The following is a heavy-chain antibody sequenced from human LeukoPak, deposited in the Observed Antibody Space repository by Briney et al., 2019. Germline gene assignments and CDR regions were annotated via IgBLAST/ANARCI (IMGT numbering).Heavy chain of an antibody. CDR1: GFTVSSNY. Sequence: GGSLRLSCAASGFTVSSNYMSWVRQAPGKGLEWVSAISGSGGSTYYADSVKGRFTISRDNSKNTLYLQMNSLRAEDTAVYYCARMYSSGWYLRPYYFDYWGQGTLVTVSS. CDR3: ARMYSSGWYLRPYYFDY. CDR2: ISGSGGST. D-gene: IGHD6-19*01. V-gene: IGHV3-23*01. J-gene: IGHJ4*02.